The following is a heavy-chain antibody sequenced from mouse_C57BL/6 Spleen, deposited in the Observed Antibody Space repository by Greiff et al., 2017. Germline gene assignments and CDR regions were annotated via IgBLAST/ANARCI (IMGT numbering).Heavy chain of an antibody. CDR1: GYAFSSSW. J-gene: IGHJ2*01. CDR3: ARLGYDGYYFDY. CDR2: IYPGDGDT. V-gene: IGHV1-82*01. Sequence: QVQLQQSGPELVKPGASVKISCKASGYAFSSSWMNWVKQRPGKGLEWIGRIYPGDGDTNYNGKFKGKATLTADKSSSTAYMQLSSLTSEESAVYFWARLGYDGYYFDYWGQGTTLTVSS. D-gene: IGHD3-1*01.